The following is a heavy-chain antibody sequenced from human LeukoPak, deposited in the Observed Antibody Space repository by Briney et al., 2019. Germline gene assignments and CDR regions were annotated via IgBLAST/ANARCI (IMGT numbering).Heavy chain of an antibody. V-gene: IGHV3-53*05. CDR2: LYSGVST. Sequence: GGSLRLSCAASGFTVSSNYMSWVRQAPGKGLEWVSVLYSGVSTYYADSVKGRFTISRDNSKNTLYLQMNSLRAEDTAVYYCARAMLTVTTVDDAFDIWGQGTMVTVSS. D-gene: IGHD4-23*01. CDR1: GFTVSSNY. J-gene: IGHJ3*02. CDR3: ARAMLTVTTVDDAFDI.